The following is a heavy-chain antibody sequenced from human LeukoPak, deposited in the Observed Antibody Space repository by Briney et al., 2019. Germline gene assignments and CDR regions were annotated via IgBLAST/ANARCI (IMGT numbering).Heavy chain of an antibody. J-gene: IGHJ5*01. V-gene: IGHV1-18*01. Sequence: ASVKVSCKASSRISCVRQAPGQGLEGMGWIGTYGGDTYYAQKFQGSITVTTDTSTSTVYMELRNLPSDDTAVYYCARHLWNFYDDSGYNRDFDSWGQGTLVIVSS. D-gene: IGHD3-22*01. CDR3: ARHLWNFYDDSGYNRDFDS. CDR2: IGTYGGDT. CDR1: SSR.